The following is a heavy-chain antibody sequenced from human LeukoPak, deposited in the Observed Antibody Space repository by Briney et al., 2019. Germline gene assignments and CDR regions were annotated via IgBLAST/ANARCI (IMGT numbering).Heavy chain of an antibody. V-gene: IGHV3-7*01. Sequence: GGSLRLSCAASGFTFRSYWMSWLRQAPGKGLEWVANIKHDGSEKYYVDSVKGRFTISRDNGKNSLYLQMSRLRAEDTAVYYCARYSFLGANYYDYYCDYWGQGTLVTVSS. CDR2: IKHDGSEK. CDR3: ARYSFLGANYYDYYCDY. CDR1: GFTFRSYW. J-gene: IGHJ4*02. D-gene: IGHD4/OR15-4a*01.